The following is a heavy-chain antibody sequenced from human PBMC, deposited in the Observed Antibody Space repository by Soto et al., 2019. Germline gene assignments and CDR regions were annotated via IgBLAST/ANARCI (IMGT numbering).Heavy chain of an antibody. CDR2: ISSSSSYI. V-gene: IGHV3-21*01. J-gene: IGHJ4*02. Sequence: PGGSLRLSCAASGLTFSSYSMNWVLQAPWKGLEWVSSISSSSSYIYYADSVKGRFTISRDNAKNSLYLQMNSLRAEDTAVYYCAREYSGYDPLHYFDYWGQGTLVTVSS. CDR1: GLTFSSYS. CDR3: AREYSGYDPLHYFDY. D-gene: IGHD5-12*01.